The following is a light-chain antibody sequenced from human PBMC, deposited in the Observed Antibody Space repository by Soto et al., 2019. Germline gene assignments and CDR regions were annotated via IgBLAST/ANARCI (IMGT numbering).Light chain of an antibody. Sequence: QSVLTQPPSASGTPGQRVTISCSGSSSNVGTNYVYWYQQLPGTAPKLLIYRSNERPSGVPDRFSGSKSGTSASLAISGLRSEDEAAYYCAAWDDRLNGVVFGGGTKLTVL. CDR2: RSN. V-gene: IGLV1-47*01. J-gene: IGLJ2*01. CDR1: SSNVGTNY. CDR3: AAWDDRLNGVV.